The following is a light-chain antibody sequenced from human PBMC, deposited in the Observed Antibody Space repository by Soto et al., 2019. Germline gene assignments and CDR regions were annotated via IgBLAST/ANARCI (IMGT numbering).Light chain of an antibody. V-gene: IGLV2-14*03. Sequence: QSALTQPASVSGSPGQSITISCAGTSSDVGGYNYVSWYQQHPGKVPRLIISDVNKRPSGVSDRFSGSKSGNTASLSISGLLAKGEADYDCALFTRSVTVLFGGGTKVTVL. CDR3: ALFTRSVTVL. J-gene: IGLJ2*01. CDR1: SSDVGGYNY. CDR2: DVN.